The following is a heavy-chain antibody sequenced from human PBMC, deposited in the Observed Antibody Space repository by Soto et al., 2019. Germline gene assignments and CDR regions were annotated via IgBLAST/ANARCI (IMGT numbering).Heavy chain of an antibody. J-gene: IGHJ6*02. Sequence: QVQMVQSGAEVKKPGASVKVSCKASGYTFIRYGLSWVRQAPGQGLEWMGWISPYNGNTHYAQKFQGRVTMTIDTSATTAYMELRSLRSDDTAVYYCARAELERGEVGYFGMDVWGQGTTVTVSS. CDR3: ARAELERGEVGYFGMDV. V-gene: IGHV1-18*01. D-gene: IGHD1-1*01. CDR1: GYTFIRYG. CDR2: ISPYNGNT.